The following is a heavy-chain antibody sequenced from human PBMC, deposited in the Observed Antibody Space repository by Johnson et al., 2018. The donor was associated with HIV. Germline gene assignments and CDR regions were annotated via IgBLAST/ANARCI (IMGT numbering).Heavy chain of an antibody. J-gene: IGHJ3*02. D-gene: IGHD6-13*01. CDR2: IKSKTDGGIT. Sequence: EVQLVESGGGLVKPGGSLRLSCAASGFTFSNAWMSWVRQAPGKGLEWVGLIKSKTDGGITDYAAPVKGRFTISRDDSKNTLYLQMNSLKTEDTAVYYCTTYSIIHAFDIWGQGTMVTVSS. CDR3: TTYSIIHAFDI. V-gene: IGHV3-15*01. CDR1: GFTFSNAW.